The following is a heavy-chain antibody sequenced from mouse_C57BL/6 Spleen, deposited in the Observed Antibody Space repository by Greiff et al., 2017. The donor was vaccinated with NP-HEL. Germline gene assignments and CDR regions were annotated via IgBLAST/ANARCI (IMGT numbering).Heavy chain of an antibody. J-gene: IGHJ4*01. V-gene: IGHV8-12*01. CDR1: GFSLSTSGMG. CDR2: IYWDDDK. CDR3: ARRADYAYAGYAMDY. Sequence: QVTLKESGPGILQSSQTLSLTCSFSGFSLSTSGMGVSWIRQPSGKGLEWLAHIYWDDDKRYNPFLKSRLTISKDTSRNQVFLKITSVDTADTATYYCARRADYAYAGYAMDYWGQGTSVTVSS. D-gene: IGHD2-2*01.